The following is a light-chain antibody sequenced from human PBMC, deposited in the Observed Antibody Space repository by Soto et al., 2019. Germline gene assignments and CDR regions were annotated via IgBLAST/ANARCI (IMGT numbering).Light chain of an antibody. V-gene: IGKV3-15*01. CDR1: QSVNIT. CDR3: QQYNNGPPMGT. CDR2: GAS. J-gene: IGKJ4*01. Sequence: VMTQSPAPLSASAGERATLSCRASQSVNITLAWYQQKPGKAPRLLVKGASTRATGTPARFSGSGSGTEFTLNISSLQSEDFAVYYCQQYNNGPPMGTFGGGTKVDIK.